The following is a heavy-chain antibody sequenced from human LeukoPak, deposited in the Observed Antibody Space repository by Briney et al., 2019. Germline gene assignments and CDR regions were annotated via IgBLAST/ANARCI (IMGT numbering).Heavy chain of an antibody. Sequence: GGSLRLSCAASGFTFSSYSMNWVRQAPGKGLEWVSYIGSSTSNIHYADSVKGRFTISRDNAKNSLYLQMNSLRDEDTAVYYCVGDSGSYRTGAFDIWGQGTMVTVSS. CDR3: VGDSGSYRTGAFDI. CDR1: GFTFSSYS. J-gene: IGHJ3*02. V-gene: IGHV3-48*02. CDR2: IGSSTSNI. D-gene: IGHD1-26*01.